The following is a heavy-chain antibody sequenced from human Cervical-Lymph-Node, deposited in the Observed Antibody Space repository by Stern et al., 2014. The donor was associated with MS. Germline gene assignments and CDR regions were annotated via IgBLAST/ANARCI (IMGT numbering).Heavy chain of an antibody. CDR3: ARVKPAAILDY. CDR1: GYTFTRNA. J-gene: IGHJ4*02. V-gene: IGHV7-4-1*02. D-gene: IGHD2-2*01. CDR2: INTNTGNK. Sequence: VQLVESGSELKKPGASVKVSCKASGYTFTRNAMNWVRQAPGQRLEWMGWINTNTGNKAYAQGFTGRFVFSLDPSVSTAYLQISSLKAEDTAIYYCARVKPAAILDYWGQGTLVTVSS.